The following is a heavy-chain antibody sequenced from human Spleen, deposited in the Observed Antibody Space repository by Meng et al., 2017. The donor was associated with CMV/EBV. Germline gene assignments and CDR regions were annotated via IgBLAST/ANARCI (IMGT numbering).Heavy chain of an antibody. CDR2: IYYSGST. V-gene: IGHV4-61*01. CDR3: AREVVAATGVWFDP. J-gene: IGHJ5*02. CDR1: GGSVSGGSYY. D-gene: IGHD2-15*01. Sequence: SETLSLTCTVSGGSVSGGSYYWSWIRQPPGKGLEWIGYIYYSGSTNYNPSLKSRVTISVDTSKNQFSLKLSSVTAADTAVYYCAREVVAATGVWFDPWGQGTLVTVSS.